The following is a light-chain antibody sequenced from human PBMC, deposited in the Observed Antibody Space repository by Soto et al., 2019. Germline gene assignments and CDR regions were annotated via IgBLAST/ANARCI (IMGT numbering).Light chain of an antibody. CDR1: QSVSSY. CDR3: QQRSIWPFS. J-gene: IGKJ3*01. V-gene: IGKV3-11*01. Sequence: EMVLTQSPATLSLSPGERATLSCRASQSVSSYLAWSQQKTGQAPRLLIYDASNRATGIPARLSGSGSGTDFTLTIGSLEPAGLAVYYCQQRSIWPFSFGPGTNVDIK. CDR2: DAS.